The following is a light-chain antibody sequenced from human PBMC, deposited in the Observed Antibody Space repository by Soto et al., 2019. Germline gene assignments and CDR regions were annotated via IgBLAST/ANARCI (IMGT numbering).Light chain of an antibody. Sequence: ELVNMTSPIALSVSPADMFTLSCMASQSVRSNLAWYQQKPGQSPRLLIYGASNRATGIPDRFSGSGSGVEFTLTISSLQSEDLAVYLCQQYHNWPPTFGQGTKVDIK. CDR1: QSVRSN. CDR2: GAS. CDR3: QQYHNWPPT. V-gene: IGKV3D-15*01. J-gene: IGKJ1*01.